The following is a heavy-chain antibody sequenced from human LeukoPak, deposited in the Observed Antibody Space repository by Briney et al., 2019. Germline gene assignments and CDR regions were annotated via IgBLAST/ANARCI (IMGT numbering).Heavy chain of an antibody. D-gene: IGHD5-24*01. CDR2: IYPGDSDT. CDR1: GYSFTSYW. J-gene: IGHJ3*02. V-gene: IGHV5-51*01. CDR3: ARSSRDGYNYDAFDI. Sequence: RGESLKISCKGSGYSFTSYWIGWVRQMPGKGLEWTGIIYPGDSDTRYSPSFQGQVTISADKSISTAYLQWSSLKASDTAMYYCARSSRDGYNYDAFDIWGQGTMVTVSS.